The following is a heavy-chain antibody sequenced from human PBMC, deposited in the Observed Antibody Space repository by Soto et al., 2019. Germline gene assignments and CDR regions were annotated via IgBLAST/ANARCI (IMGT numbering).Heavy chain of an antibody. CDR3: AREKYYGSGSTDQYYYSMDV. CDR2: IYYSGRT. D-gene: IGHD3-10*01. Sequence: QEQLQESGPGLVKPSQTLSLTCTVSGGSISSGDYYWSWIRQPPGKGLEWIGSIYYSGRTYYNPSLKSRVTISVNTSKNQSSLKLSSVTAADTAVYYCAREKYYGSGSTDQYYYSMDVWGQGATVTVS. V-gene: IGHV4-30-4*01. CDR1: GGSISSGDYY. J-gene: IGHJ6*02.